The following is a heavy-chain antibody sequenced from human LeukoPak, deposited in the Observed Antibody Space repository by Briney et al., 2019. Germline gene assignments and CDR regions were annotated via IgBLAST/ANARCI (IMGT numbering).Heavy chain of an antibody. V-gene: IGHV1-2*02. J-gene: IGHJ4*02. D-gene: IGHD4-17*01. Sequence: ASVKVSCKASGYTFTGYYMHWVRQAPGQGLEWMGWINPNSGGTNYAQKFQGRVTMTGDTSISTAYMELSRLRSDDTAVYYCARVSHDYGDPFDYWGQGTLVTVSS. CDR3: ARVSHDYGDPFDY. CDR2: INPNSGGT. CDR1: GYTFTGYY.